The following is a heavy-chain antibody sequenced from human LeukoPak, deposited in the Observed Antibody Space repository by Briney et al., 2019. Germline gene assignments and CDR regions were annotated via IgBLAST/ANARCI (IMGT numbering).Heavy chain of an antibody. Sequence: PSETLSLTCTVSGGSISSNYYSWGWIRQPPGKGLEWIGNIYYSGSTYYNPSLKSRVTISVNTSKNQFSLKLSSVTAADTAVYYCARARRLLNYYMDVWGKGTTVTISS. CDR2: IYYSGST. CDR1: GGSISSNYYS. V-gene: IGHV4-39*07. CDR3: ARARRLLNYYMDV. J-gene: IGHJ6*03. D-gene: IGHD5-18*01.